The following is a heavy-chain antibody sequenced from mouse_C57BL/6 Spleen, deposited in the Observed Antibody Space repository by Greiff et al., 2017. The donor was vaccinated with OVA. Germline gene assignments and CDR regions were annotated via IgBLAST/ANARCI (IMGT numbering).Heavy chain of an antibody. CDR3: VRSYDYDAWFAY. CDR2: IRSKSNNYAT. D-gene: IGHD2-4*01. V-gene: IGHV10-1*01. J-gene: IGHJ3*01. Sequence: EVQLQESGGGLVQPKGSLKLSCAASGFSFNTYAMNWVRQAPGKGLEWVARIRSKSNNYATYYADSVKDRFTISRDDSESMLYLQMNNLKTEDTAMYYCVRSYDYDAWFAYWGQGILVTVSA. CDR1: GFSFNTYA.